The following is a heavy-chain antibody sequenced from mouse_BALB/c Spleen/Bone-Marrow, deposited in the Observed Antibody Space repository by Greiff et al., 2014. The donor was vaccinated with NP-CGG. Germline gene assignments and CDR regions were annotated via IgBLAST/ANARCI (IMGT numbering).Heavy chain of an antibody. CDR3: ACPIFL. CDR2: IDTANGNT. CDR1: GFNITDTY. J-gene: IGHJ4*01. Sequence: EVQLQQSGAELVKPGASVKLSCTASGFNITDTYMHWVKQRPEKSLEWIGRIDTANGNTKYDPKFQGKATITADKSSNTAYLQLSSHTSEDSGVYYCACPIFLWGQGTSVTVSS. V-gene: IGHV14-3*02.